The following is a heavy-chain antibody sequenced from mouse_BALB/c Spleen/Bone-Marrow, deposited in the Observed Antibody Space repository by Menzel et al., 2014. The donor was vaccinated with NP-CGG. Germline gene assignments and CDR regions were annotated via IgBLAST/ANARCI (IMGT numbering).Heavy chain of an antibody. Sequence: VQLQQSGPGLVAPSQSLSITCTVSGFSLTSYGVHWVRQPPGKGLEWLGVIWAGGSTNYNSALMPRLSISKDNSKSQVFLKMNSLQTDDTAMYCCARESTMITSMDYWGQGTSVTVSS. D-gene: IGHD2-4*01. CDR2: IWAGGST. J-gene: IGHJ4*01. CDR3: ARESTMITSMDY. V-gene: IGHV2-9*02. CDR1: GFSLTSYG.